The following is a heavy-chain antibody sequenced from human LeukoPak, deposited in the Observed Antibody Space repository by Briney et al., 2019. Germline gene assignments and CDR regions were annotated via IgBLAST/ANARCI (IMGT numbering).Heavy chain of an antibody. D-gene: IGHD2-15*01. V-gene: IGHV3-7*01. Sequence: GGSLRLSCAASGFTFSSYWMSWVRQAPGKGLEWVANIKQDGSERYYVDSVKGRFTISRDNAKNSLYLQMTSLRAEATAVYYCARVTCSGGSCYSVLGYFQHWGQGTLVTVSS. J-gene: IGHJ1*01. CDR2: IKQDGSER. CDR1: GFTFSSYW. CDR3: ARVTCSGGSCYSVLGYFQH.